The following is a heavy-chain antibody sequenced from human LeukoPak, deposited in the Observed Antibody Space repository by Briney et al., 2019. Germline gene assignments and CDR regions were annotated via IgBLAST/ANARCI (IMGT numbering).Heavy chain of an antibody. V-gene: IGHV4-59*08. D-gene: IGHD6-13*01. CDR2: TYYSGSA. J-gene: IGHJ4*02. Sequence: SEALSLTCTVSGGSISNYYGTWIRQPPGKGLEWIGYTYYSGSANYNPSLNSRVVIPVDTSTNPFSLKLTSVTAADTAVYYCARGGTAQGHFDYWGQGSLVTVSS. CDR3: ARGGTAQGHFDY. CDR1: GGSISNYY.